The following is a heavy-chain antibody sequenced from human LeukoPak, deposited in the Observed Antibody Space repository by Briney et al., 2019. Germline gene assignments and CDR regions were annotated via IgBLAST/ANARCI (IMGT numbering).Heavy chain of an antibody. CDR1: GFTFSSYS. J-gene: IGHJ4*02. CDR2: IKKDGIEK. V-gene: IGHV3-7*01. Sequence: PGGSLRLSCAASGFTFSSYSMNWVRQAPGKGLEWVANIKKDGIEKYYVDSVRGRFTISRDNAKTSLYLQMNSLRAEDTAVYYCARHLSGVAGYTYSRGIDYWGQGTLVTVSS. CDR3: ARHLSGVAGYTYSRGIDY. D-gene: IGHD5-18*01.